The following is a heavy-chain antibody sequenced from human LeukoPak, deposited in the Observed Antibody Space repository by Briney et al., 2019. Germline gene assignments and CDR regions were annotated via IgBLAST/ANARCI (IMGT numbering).Heavy chain of an antibody. D-gene: IGHD3-22*01. CDR1: GGSISSSSYY. CDR3: AREITYDSSGNFDY. V-gene: IGHV4-39*07. Sequence: PSETLSLTCTVSGGSISSSSYYWGWIRQPPGKGLEWIGSIYYTGSTYYNPSLKSRVTISVDTSKNQFSLKLSSVTAADTAVYYCAREITYDSSGNFDYWGQGTLVTVSS. CDR2: IYYTGST. J-gene: IGHJ4*02.